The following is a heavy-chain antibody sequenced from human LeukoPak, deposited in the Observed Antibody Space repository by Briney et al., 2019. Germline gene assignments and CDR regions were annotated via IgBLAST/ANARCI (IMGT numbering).Heavy chain of an antibody. Sequence: GASVKVSCKASGYTFTNYGISWVRQAPGQGLEWMGWISIYNGNTDYAQKLRGRVTMTTDTSTSTAYMELRSLRSDDTAVYYCARDRELLYRYENWFDPWGQGTLVAVSS. D-gene: IGHD3-10*01. J-gene: IGHJ5*02. CDR1: GYTFTNYG. CDR2: ISIYNGNT. V-gene: IGHV1-18*01. CDR3: ARDRELLYRYENWFDP.